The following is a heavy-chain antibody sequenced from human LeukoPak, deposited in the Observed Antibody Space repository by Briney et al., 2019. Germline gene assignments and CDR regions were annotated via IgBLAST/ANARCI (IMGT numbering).Heavy chain of an antibody. D-gene: IGHD2-2*01. CDR2: IYSGGST. Sequence: PGGSLRLSCAASGFTVSSNYMSWVRQAPGKGLEWVSVIYSGGSTYYADSVKGRFTISRDNSKNTLYLQMNSLRAEDTAVYYCARGPLIGSSTRSYFDYWGQGTLVTVSS. CDR3: ARGPLIGSSTRSYFDY. CDR1: GFTVSSNY. J-gene: IGHJ4*02. V-gene: IGHV3-66*01.